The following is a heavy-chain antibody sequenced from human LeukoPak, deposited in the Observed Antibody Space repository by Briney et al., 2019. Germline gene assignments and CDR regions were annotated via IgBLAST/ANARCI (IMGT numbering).Heavy chain of an antibody. CDR1: GGSIRSYY. Sequence: SETLSLTCTVSGGSIRSYYWSWLRQPPGKGLEWIAYIYYSGSTNYNPSLKSRVTISVDTSKNQFSLKLSSVTAADTAVYYCARHSSPYYDYAWGSYRSGPFDYWGQGTLVTVSS. CDR3: ARHSSPYYDYAWGSYRSGPFDY. D-gene: IGHD3-16*02. CDR2: IYYSGST. J-gene: IGHJ4*02. V-gene: IGHV4-59*08.